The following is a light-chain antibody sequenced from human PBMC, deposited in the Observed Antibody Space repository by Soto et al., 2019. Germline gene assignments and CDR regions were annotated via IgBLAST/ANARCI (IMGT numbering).Light chain of an antibody. CDR2: GAS. Sequence: DIGLTQSPGTLSLSPGERATLSCRASQSVRSSYLAWYQQKPGQAPRLVVYGASSRATGLPDRCSGTGSGTDVTLAVSRLEPEDFAVYYCQQYAGPPWTFGQGTKVEIK. J-gene: IGKJ1*01. CDR3: QQYAGPPWT. CDR1: QSVRSSY. V-gene: IGKV3-20*01.